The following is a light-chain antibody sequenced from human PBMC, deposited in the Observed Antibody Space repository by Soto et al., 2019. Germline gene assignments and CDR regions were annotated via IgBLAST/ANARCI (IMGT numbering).Light chain of an antibody. CDR3: QQYARWPRT. CDR2: GTS. J-gene: IGKJ1*01. CDR1: ESFGSS. Sequence: EIVMTQSPATLSVSPGERATLSCRASESFGSSLAWYQQTPGQAPRLLIYGTSTRATDIPARFSGSGSGTDFTLTINSLQSEDFAVYYCQQYARWPRTFGQGTKVDI. V-gene: IGKV3-15*01.